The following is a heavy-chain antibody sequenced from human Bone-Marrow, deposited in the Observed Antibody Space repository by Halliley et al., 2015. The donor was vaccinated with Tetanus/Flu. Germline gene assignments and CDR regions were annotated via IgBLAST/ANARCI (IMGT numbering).Heavy chain of an antibody. D-gene: IGHD3-10*01. CDR2: IAYDESFK. CDR1: GFSFSHYG. Sequence: SLRLSCAVSGFSFSHYGMHWVRQAPGKGLEWVAVIAYDESFKSYAASVKGRFTISRDNSKSTLYLQMNSLRDEDTAVYYCARTMERGVIITRPMYVWGQGATFTVSS. V-gene: IGHV3-30*03. J-gene: IGHJ6*02. CDR3: ARTMERGVIITRPMYV.